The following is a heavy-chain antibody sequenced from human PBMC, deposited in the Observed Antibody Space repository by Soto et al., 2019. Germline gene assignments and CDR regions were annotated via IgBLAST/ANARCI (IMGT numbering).Heavy chain of an antibody. CDR3: AAYCSSTSLRACDYYYGMDV. J-gene: IGHJ6*02. CDR1: GRSLSGYY. CDR2: INHSGST. V-gene: IGHV4-34*01. D-gene: IGHD2-2*01. Sequence: QVQLKQWGAGQLKPSESLSLTCAVSGRSLSGYYWNWIRQPPGKGLEWIGEINHSGSTNYNPSLKSRVTISVDTSKNQFSLKLTSVTAADTAVYYCAAYCSSTSLRACDYYYGMDVWGQGTTVTVSS.